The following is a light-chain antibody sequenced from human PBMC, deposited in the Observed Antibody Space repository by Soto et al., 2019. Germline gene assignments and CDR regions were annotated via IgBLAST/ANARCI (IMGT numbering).Light chain of an antibody. CDR2: DAS. V-gene: IGKV1-5*01. CDR1: HSISTW. J-gene: IGKJ1*01. CDR3: QQYNTFSWT. Sequence: DIQMTQSPSTLSASVGDTVTITCRASHSISTWLAWYQQKPGKAPESLIYDASILESGVPSRFSGSGSGTEFTLPITSLQPDDFATYYCQQYNTFSWTFGLGTKVEI.